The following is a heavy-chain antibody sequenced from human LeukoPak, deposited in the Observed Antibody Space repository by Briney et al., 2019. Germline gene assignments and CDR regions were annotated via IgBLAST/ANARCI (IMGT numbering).Heavy chain of an antibody. J-gene: IGHJ5*02. Sequence: GGSLRLSRAASGFNFSAYDIHWVRQAPGKGLEWVTFMRYDGSVKFYADSVKGRFTISRDNSKNTLYLQMNSLRTEDTAVYYCAKGDTSWGQGTVVTVSS. CDR2: MRYDGSVK. CDR1: GFNFSAYD. V-gene: IGHV3-30*02. CDR3: AKGDTS.